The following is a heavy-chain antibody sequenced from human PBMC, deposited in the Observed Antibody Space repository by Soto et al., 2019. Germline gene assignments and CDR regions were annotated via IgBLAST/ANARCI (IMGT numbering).Heavy chain of an antibody. CDR1: GYTFTSHG. CDR3: ARLLTEGATFREDAFDM. D-gene: IGHD1-26*01. J-gene: IGHJ3*02. V-gene: IGHV1-18*01. Sequence: QDQLVQSGAEVRKPGASVKVSCRSSGYTFTSHGFAWVRQAPGQGLEWMGWISTFNGETDYAQKFQGRVTMTADTRTSTGYMELSSLRSDDTAVYYCARLLTEGATFREDAFDMWGPGTKATVSS. CDR2: ISTFNGET.